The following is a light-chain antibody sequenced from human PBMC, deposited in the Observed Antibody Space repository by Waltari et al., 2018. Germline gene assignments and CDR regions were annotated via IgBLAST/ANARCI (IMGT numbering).Light chain of an antibody. CDR1: QSVGTY. Sequence: IVLTQSPAILSFSPGERATLSCRASQSVGTYLAWYQQRPGQSPRLLIYDASSRATGIPARFSGSGSETDFTLTISSLQPEDFADYYCQQRRNWPLTFGG. J-gene: IGKJ4*01. CDR3: QQRRNWPLT. CDR2: DAS. V-gene: IGKV3-11*01.